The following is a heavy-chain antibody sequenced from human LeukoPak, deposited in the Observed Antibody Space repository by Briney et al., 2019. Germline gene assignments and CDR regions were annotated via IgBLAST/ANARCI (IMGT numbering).Heavy chain of an antibody. CDR3: AKDTASSWWYFDL. Sequence: GGSLRLSCAASGFTFSSYAMSWVRQAPGKGLEWVSAIGGSGGSTYYADSVKGRSTISRDNSKNTLYLQMNSLRAEDTAVYYCAKDTASSWWYFDLWGRGTLVTVSS. V-gene: IGHV3-23*01. J-gene: IGHJ2*01. D-gene: IGHD5-18*01. CDR2: IGGSGGST. CDR1: GFTFSSYA.